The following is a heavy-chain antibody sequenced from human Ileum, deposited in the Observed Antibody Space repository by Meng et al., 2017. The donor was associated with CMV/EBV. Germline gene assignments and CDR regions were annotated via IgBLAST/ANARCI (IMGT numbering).Heavy chain of an antibody. Sequence: GGSLRLSCTGSGFNVTTNYMSWVRQAPGKGPEWVSVIYAGGTTYLAGSVKGRFTVSRDNSRNTVYLHMSSLGPEDTAVYYCARQFTLLWFAGFGPWGQGTLVTSPQ. J-gene: IGHJ5*02. D-gene: IGHD3-10*01. CDR3: ARQFTLLWFAGFGP. CDR1: GFNVTTNY. CDR2: IYAGGTT. V-gene: IGHV3-66*02.